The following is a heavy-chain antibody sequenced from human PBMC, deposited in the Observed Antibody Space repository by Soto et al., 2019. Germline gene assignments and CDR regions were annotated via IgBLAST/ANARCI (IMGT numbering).Heavy chain of an antibody. CDR3: AKERKKYYYDSSGYYYDY. Sequence: QVQLVESGGGVVQPGRSLRLSCAASGFTFSSYGMHWVRQAPGKGLEWVAGISYDGSNKYYADSVKGRLTISRDNSKNTLYLQMNSLRAEDTAVYYCAKERKKYYYDSSGYYYDYWGQGTLVTVSS. J-gene: IGHJ4*02. CDR2: ISYDGSNK. D-gene: IGHD3-22*01. V-gene: IGHV3-30*18. CDR1: GFTFSSYG.